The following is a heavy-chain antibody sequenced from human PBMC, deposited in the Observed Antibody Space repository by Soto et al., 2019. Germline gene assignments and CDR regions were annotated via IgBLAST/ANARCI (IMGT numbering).Heavy chain of an antibody. D-gene: IGHD3-10*01. CDR2: IYYSGSA. CDR3: ARDRGIPSPHYYYYGMDV. Sequence: SETLSLTCTVSGGSISSYYWSWIRQPPGKGLEWIGYIYYSGSANYNPSLKSRVTISVDTSKNQFSLKLSSVTAADTAVYYCARDRGIPSPHYYYYGMDVWGQGTTVTVSS. V-gene: IGHV4-59*01. J-gene: IGHJ6*02. CDR1: GGSISSYY.